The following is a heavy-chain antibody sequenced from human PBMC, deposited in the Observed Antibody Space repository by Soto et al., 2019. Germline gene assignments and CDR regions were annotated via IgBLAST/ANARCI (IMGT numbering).Heavy chain of an antibody. Sequence: GGSLRLSCAASGFTFSSYEMNWVRQAPGKGLEWVSYISSSGSTIYYADSVKGRFTISRDNAKNSLYLQMNSLRAEDTAVYYCARAPYYYGMDVWGQGTTVTVS. CDR2: ISSSGSTI. CDR3: ARAPYYYGMDV. CDR1: GFTFSSYE. J-gene: IGHJ6*02. V-gene: IGHV3-48*03.